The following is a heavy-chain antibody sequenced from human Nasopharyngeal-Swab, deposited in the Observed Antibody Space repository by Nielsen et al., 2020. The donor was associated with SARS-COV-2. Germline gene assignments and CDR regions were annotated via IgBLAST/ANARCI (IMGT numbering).Heavy chain of an antibody. CDR3: ARGRSSGWYKAFDI. V-gene: IGHV3-64*01. J-gene: IGHJ3*02. CDR1: GFTFSSYA. Sequence: GESLRLSCAASGFTFSSYAMHWVRQAPGKGLEYVSAISSNGGSTYYANSVKGRFTISRDNSKNTLYLQMGSLRAEDMAVYYCARGRSSGWYKAFDIWGQGTMVTVSS. CDR2: ISSNGGST. D-gene: IGHD6-19*01.